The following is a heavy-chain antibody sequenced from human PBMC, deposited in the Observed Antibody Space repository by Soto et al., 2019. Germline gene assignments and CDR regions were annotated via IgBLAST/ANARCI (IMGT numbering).Heavy chain of an antibody. Sequence: GGSLRLSCAASGFTFSSYWMSWVRQAPGKGLEWVANIKQDGSEKYYVDSVKGRFTISRDNAKNSLYLQMNSLRAEDTAVYYCARDRWSQYYYGSGSYRPYWGQGTLVTVSS. CDR3: ARDRWSQYYYGSGSYRPY. D-gene: IGHD3-10*01. CDR2: IKQDGSEK. V-gene: IGHV3-7*01. CDR1: GFTFSSYW. J-gene: IGHJ4*02.